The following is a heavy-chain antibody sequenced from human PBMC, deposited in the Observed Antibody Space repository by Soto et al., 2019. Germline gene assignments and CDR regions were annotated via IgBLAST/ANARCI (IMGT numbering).Heavy chain of an antibody. J-gene: IGHJ3*01. CDR3: ARDVDNALTGLSDALDV. D-gene: IGHD3-9*01. Sequence: GGSLRLSCAASGFTFSDYSMNWVRQAPGKGLEWVSYIITSSSPTYYADSVKGRFTISRDNVKNSLYLQMNSLRDEDTAVYYCARDVDNALTGLSDALDVWGQGTMVTVSS. V-gene: IGHV3-48*02. CDR2: IITSSSPT. CDR1: GFTFSDYS.